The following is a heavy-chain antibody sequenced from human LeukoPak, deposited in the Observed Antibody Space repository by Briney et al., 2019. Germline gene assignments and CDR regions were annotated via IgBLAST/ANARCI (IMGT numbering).Heavy chain of an antibody. CDR1: GFTFSSFS. CDR2: ISSSSSYI. V-gene: IGHV3-21*01. CDR3: ARGETSIAVDGEIDY. J-gene: IGHJ4*02. D-gene: IGHD6-19*01. Sequence: GGSLRLSCAASGFTFSSFSMNWVRQAPGKGLEWVSSISSSSSYIYYPDSVKGRFTISRDNAKNSLYLQMNSLRAEDTAVYYCARGETSIAVDGEIDYWGQGTLVTVPS.